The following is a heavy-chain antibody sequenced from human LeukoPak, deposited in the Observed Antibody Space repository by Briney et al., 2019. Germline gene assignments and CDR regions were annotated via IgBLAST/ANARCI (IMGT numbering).Heavy chain of an antibody. Sequence: SETLSLTCAVYGGSFSDYFWTWIRQPPGKGLEWIGSIYYSGSTNYNPSLKSRVTISVDTSKNQFSLKLSSVTAADTAVYYCARAGAVAGTNRSFDYWGQGTLVTVSS. D-gene: IGHD6-19*01. CDR1: GGSFSDYF. V-gene: IGHV4-34*01. CDR2: IYYSGST. J-gene: IGHJ4*02. CDR3: ARAGAVAGTNRSFDY.